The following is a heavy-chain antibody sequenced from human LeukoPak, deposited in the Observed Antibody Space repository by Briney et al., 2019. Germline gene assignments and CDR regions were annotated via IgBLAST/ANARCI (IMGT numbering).Heavy chain of an antibody. CDR1: GFTFSSYS. D-gene: IGHD1-26*01. CDR3: ARGLIVAATIGY. J-gene: IGHJ4*02. CDR2: ISSSSSYI. Sequence: GGALRLSCAASGFTFSSYSMNWVRQAPGKGLEWVSSISSSSSYIYYADSVKGRFTISRGNAKNSLYLQMNSLRAEDTAVYYCARGLIVAATIGYWGQGTLVTVSS. V-gene: IGHV3-21*01.